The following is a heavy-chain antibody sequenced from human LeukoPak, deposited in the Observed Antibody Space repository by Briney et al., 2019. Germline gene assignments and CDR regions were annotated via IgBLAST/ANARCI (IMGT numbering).Heavy chain of an antibody. CDR2: ISGSGGST. V-gene: IGHV3-23*01. CDR1: GFTFSSYA. J-gene: IGHJ4*02. D-gene: IGHD6-13*01. CDR3: ANWGSIAAAEDY. Sequence: GGSLRLSCAASGFTFSSYAMSWVRQAPGKGLEWVSAISGSGGSTYYADSVKGRFTISRDNSTNTLYLQMNSLRAEDTAVYYCANWGSIAAAEDYWGQGTLVTVSS.